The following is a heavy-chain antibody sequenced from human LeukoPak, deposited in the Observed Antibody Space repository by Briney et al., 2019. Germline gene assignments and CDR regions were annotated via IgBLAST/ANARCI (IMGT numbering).Heavy chain of an antibody. CDR2: INPNSGGT. D-gene: IGHD2-2*01. V-gene: IGHV1-2*04. Sequence: ASVKVSCKASGYTFTGYYMHWVRQAPGQGLGWMGRINPNSGGTNYAQKFQGWVTMTRDTSISTAYMELSRLRSDDTAVYYCARVGYCSSTSCYGYFDYWGQGTLVTVSS. CDR1: GYTFTGYY. CDR3: ARVGYCSSTSCYGYFDY. J-gene: IGHJ4*02.